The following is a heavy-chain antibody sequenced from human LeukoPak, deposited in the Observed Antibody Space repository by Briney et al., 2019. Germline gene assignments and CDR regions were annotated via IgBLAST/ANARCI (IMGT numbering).Heavy chain of an antibody. CDR3: ASPMGTTGTAVFDY. CDR2: IRYDGSIK. D-gene: IGHD1-1*01. CDR1: GFTFSDYG. J-gene: IGHJ4*02. V-gene: IGHV3-30*02. Sequence: PGGSLRLSCAASGFTFSDYGMDWVRQAPGKGLEWVAFIRYDGSIKYYTDSVKGRFTISRDNSKNTLYLQMNSLRAEDTAVYYCASPMGTTGTAVFDYWGQGTLVTVSS.